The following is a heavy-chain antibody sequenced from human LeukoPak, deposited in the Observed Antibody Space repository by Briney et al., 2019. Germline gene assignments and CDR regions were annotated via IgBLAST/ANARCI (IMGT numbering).Heavy chain of an antibody. CDR3: ASAGTLYYYDSSGYYSLDY. CDR2: IYYSGST. J-gene: IGHJ4*02. CDR1: GGSISSYY. Sequence: SETLSLTCTVSGGSISSYYWSWIRQPPGKGLEWIGYIYYSGSTNYNPSLKSRVTISVDTSKNQLSLKLSSVTAADTAVYYCASAGTLYYYDSSGYYSLDYWGQGTLVTVSS. D-gene: IGHD3-22*01. V-gene: IGHV4-59*01.